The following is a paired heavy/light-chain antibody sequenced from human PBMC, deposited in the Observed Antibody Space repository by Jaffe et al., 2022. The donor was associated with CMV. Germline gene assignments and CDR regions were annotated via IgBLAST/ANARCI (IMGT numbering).Heavy chain of an antibody. Sequence: QVQLQQWGAGLLKPSETLSLTCAVYGGSFSGYYWSWIRQPPGKGLEWIGEINHSGSTNYNPSLKSRVTISVDTSKNQFSLKLSSVTAADTAVYYCARVYSSSLGPGLLWGFMDVWGKGTTVTVSS. CDR2: INHSGST. V-gene: IGHV4-34*01. D-gene: IGHD6-6*01. CDR3: ARVYSSSLGPGLLWGFMDV. J-gene: IGHJ6*03. CDR1: GGSFSGYY.
Light chain of an antibody. CDR3: SSYTSSSTSRV. J-gene: IGLJ3*02. V-gene: IGLV2-14*03. CDR1: SSDVGGYNY. CDR2: DVS. Sequence: QSALTQPASVSGSPGQSITISCTGTSSDVGGYNYVSWYQQHPGKAPKLMIYDVSNRPSGVSNRFSGSKSGNTASLTISGLQAEDEADYYCSSYTSSSTSRVFGGGTKLTVL.